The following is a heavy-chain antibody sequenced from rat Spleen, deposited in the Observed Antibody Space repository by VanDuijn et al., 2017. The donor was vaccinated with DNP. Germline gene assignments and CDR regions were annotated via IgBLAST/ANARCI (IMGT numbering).Heavy chain of an antibody. CDR3: ARWRIGPHYFDY. Sequence: EVHLQESGPGLVKPSQSLSLTCSVTGYSITSDYWGWIRKFPGNKMEGIGHISYSGRTTYNPSLKSRISITRDTSKNQFFLQLNSVSTEDTATYYCARWRIGPHYFDYGGQGVMVTFSS. J-gene: IGHJ2*01. D-gene: IGHD1-11*01. CDR1: GYSITSDY. CDR2: ISYSGRT. V-gene: IGHV3-1*01.